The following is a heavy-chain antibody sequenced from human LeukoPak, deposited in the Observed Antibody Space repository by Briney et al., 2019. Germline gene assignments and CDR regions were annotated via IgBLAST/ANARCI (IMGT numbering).Heavy chain of an antibody. CDR3: AKDEWVGPYGDWDFDY. CDR2: ISGSGGST. Sequence: RGSLRLSCAASGFTFSSYAMSWVRQAPGKGLEWVSAISGSGGSTYYADSVKGRFTISRDNSKNTLYLQMNSLRAEDTAVYYCAKDEWVGPYGDWDFDYWGQGTLVTVSS. CDR1: GFTFSSYA. V-gene: IGHV3-23*01. D-gene: IGHD4-17*01. J-gene: IGHJ4*02.